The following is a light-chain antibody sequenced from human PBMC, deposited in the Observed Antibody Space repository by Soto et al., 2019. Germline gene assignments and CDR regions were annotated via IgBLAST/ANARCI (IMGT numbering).Light chain of an antibody. Sequence: VSTQSPGTVSLTPRDRATLSCRASQGIGDTLAWYRHKPGQTPRLLIYDTSTRATGVPTRFSGSRSGAEFTLTINSLQSEDFAVYYCQPSNNWPLTFGGGTKVDIK. J-gene: IGKJ4*01. CDR2: DTS. V-gene: IGKV3-15*01. CDR3: QPSNNWPLT. CDR1: QGIGDT.